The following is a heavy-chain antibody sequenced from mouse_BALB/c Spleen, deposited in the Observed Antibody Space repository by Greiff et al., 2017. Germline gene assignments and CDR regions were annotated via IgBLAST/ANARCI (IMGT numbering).Heavy chain of an antibody. CDR2: INPYNDGT. CDR1: GYTFTSYV. Sequence: VQLQQSGPELVKPGASVKMSCKASGYTFTSYVMHWVKQKPGQGLEWIGYINPYNDGTKYNEKFKGKATLTSDKSSSTAYMELSSLTSEDSAVYYCALANWDVYFDYWGQGTTLTVSS. CDR3: ALANWDVYFDY. J-gene: IGHJ2*01. V-gene: IGHV1-14*01. D-gene: IGHD4-1*01.